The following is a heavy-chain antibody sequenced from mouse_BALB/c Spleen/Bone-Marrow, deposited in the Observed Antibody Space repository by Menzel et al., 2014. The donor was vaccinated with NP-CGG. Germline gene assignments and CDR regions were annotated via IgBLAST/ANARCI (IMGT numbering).Heavy chain of an antibody. CDR2: IHPSDSET. Sequence: QVQLKESGAELVRPGASVKLSCKASGYSFXSYWMNWVKQRPGQGLEWIGMIHPSDSETRLNQKFKDKATLTVDKSSSTAYMQLSSPTSEDSAVYYCAREGWDYDGFDYWGQGTTLTVSS. D-gene: IGHD2-4*01. V-gene: IGHV1-61*01. J-gene: IGHJ2*01. CDR3: AREGWDYDGFDY. CDR1: GYSFXSYW.